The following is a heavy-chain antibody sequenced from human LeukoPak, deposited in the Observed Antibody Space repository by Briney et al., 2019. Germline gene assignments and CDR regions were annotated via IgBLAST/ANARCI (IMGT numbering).Heavy chain of an antibody. CDR3: ARRGRAEYQLVVMDV. CDR2: IHLGGST. D-gene: IGHD2-2*01. J-gene: IGHJ6*04. CDR1: GGSISTPTYY. V-gene: IGHV4-39*01. Sequence: TSETLSLTCTVSGGSISTPTYYWGWVRQPPGKGLEWIGTIHLGGSTSYNPSLKSLVTISLDTSKNQFSLKVNSVTAADTGVYYCARRGRAEYQLVVMDVWGKGTTVTVSS.